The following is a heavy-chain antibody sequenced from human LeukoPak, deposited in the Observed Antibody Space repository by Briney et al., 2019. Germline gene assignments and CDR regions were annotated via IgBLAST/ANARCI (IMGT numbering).Heavy chain of an antibody. J-gene: IGHJ6*03. CDR1: GFTFSSYW. CDR3: ARVRQWLVLLYYYYYYMDV. CDR2: IRQDGSEK. V-gene: IGHV3-7*01. D-gene: IGHD6-19*01. Sequence: QPGGSLRLSCAASGFTFSSYWMSWVRQAPGKGLEWVANIRQDGSEKYYVDSVKGRFTISRDNAKNSLYLQMNSLRAEDTAVYYCARVRQWLVLLYYYYYYMDVWGKGTTVTVSS.